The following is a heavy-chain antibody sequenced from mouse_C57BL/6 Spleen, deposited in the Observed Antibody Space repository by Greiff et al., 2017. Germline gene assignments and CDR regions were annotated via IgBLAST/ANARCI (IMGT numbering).Heavy chain of an antibody. CDR3: ARGGREYFDY. CDR1: GFTFSDYG. J-gene: IGHJ2*01. Sequence: EVKLVESGGGLVKPGGSLKLSCAASGFTFSDYGMHWVSQAPEKGLEWVAYISSGSSTIYYADTVKGRFTISRDNAKNTLFLQLTSLRSEDTAMYYCARGGREYFDYWGQGTTLTVSS. V-gene: IGHV5-17*01. D-gene: IGHD3-3*01. CDR2: ISSGSSTI.